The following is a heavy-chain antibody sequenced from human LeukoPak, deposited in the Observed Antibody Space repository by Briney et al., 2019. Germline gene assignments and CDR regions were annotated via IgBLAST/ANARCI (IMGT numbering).Heavy chain of an antibody. Sequence: GGSLRLSCAASGFTFSDYYMSWIRQAPGKGLEWVAYISSDSSYTNYADSVKGRFTISRDNANNALYLQMNSLRAEDTAVYYCAREATLNTVTRGHRGMDVWGQGTTVTVSS. CDR1: GFTFSDYY. D-gene: IGHD4-17*01. CDR3: AREATLNTVTRGHRGMDV. CDR2: ISSDSSYT. J-gene: IGHJ6*02. V-gene: IGHV3-11*05.